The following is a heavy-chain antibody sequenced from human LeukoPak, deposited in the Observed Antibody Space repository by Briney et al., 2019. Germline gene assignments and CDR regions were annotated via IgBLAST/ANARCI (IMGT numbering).Heavy chain of an antibody. CDR3: AKDLATVTTFDY. D-gene: IGHD4-17*01. CDR2: ISGNGGST. J-gene: IGHJ4*02. V-gene: IGHV3-23*01. Sequence: GGSLRLSCVASGLPIADFAMHWVRQAPGKGLEWVSAISGNGGSTYYADSVKGRFTISRDNSKNTLYLQMNSLRAEDTAVYYCAKDLATVTTFDYWGQGTLVTVSS. CDR1: GLPIADFA.